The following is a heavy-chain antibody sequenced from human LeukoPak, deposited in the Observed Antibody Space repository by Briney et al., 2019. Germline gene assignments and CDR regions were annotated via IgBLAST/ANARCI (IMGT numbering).Heavy chain of an antibody. CDR3: TRDLEY. V-gene: IGHV3-48*01. Sequence: GGSLRLSCVASGFTFSDYTMNWVRQAPGKGPEWLSYINYGGSVVYYADSVKGRFTISRDNAENSLYLQMNSLRAEETALYYCTRDLEYWGQGVLVTVSS. J-gene: IGHJ4*02. CDR1: GFTFSDYT. CDR2: INYGGSVV.